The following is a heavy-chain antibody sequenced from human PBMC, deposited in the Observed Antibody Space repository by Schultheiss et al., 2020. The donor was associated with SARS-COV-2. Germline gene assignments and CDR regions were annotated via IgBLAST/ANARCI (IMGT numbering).Heavy chain of an antibody. CDR3: ASGNSYGLFDY. D-gene: IGHD5-18*01. CDR1: GYSFTSYW. Sequence: GGSLRLSCKGSGYSFTSYWIGWVRQMPGKGLEWMGIIYPGDSDTRYSPSFQGQVTISADKSISTAYLQWSRLKASDTAMYYCASGNSYGLFDYWGQGTLVTVSS. V-gene: IGHV5-51*01. J-gene: IGHJ4*02. CDR2: IYPGDSDT.